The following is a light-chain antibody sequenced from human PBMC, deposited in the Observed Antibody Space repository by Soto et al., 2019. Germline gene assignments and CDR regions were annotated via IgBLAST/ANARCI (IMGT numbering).Light chain of an antibody. CDR1: QSISSY. CDR2: DAS. Sequence: DIQMTQSPSSLSASVGDRVTITCRASQSISSYLNWYQHKPGRAPKLLIYDASSSQSGVPSRFSGSVSGTDFTLTISSLQPEDFASYYCQQSYSIPWTFDQGTKVEIK. CDR3: QQSYSIPWT. J-gene: IGKJ1*01. V-gene: IGKV1-39*01.